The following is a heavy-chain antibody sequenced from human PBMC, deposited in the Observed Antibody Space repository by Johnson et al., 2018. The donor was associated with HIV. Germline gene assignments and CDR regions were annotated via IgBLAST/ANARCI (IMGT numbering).Heavy chain of an antibody. CDR2: IKSKTDGGTT. D-gene: IGHD2-21*02. CDR3: ARLRGAFDI. CDR1: GFTFSNAW. J-gene: IGHJ3*02. V-gene: IGHV3-15*01. Sequence: LESGGGLVKPGGSLRLTCAASGFTFSNAWMSWVRQAPGKGLEWVGRIKSKTDGGTTDYAAPVKGRFTISRENSKNTLYLQMGSLRVEDMAVYYCARLRGAFDIWGQGTMVTVSS.